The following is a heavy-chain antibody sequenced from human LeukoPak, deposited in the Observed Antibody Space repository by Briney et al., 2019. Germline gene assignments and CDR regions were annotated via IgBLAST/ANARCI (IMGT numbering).Heavy chain of an antibody. CDR3: AKEAPAYDSSGYYYFDY. CDR2: ISGSGGST. V-gene: IGHV3-23*01. CDR1: GFTFSSYA. J-gene: IGHJ4*02. D-gene: IGHD3-22*01. Sequence: PGGSLRLSCAASGFTFSSYAMGWVRQAPGKGLEWVSAISGSGGSTYYADSVKGRFTISRDNSKNTLYLQMNSLRAEDTAVYYCAKEAPAYDSSGYYYFDYWGQGTLVTVSS.